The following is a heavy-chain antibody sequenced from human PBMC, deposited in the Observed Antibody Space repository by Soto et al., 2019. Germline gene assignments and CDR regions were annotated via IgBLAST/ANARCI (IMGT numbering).Heavy chain of an antibody. J-gene: IGHJ4*01. Sequence: PGGSLRLSCAASGFTFSNYGMHWVRQAPGKGLEWVAVISYDGSNNYYADSVKGRFTISRDNSKNTMYLQMNSLRAEDTAMYYCAKEAQVGSDWSLGFHYWGQGTLVTVSS. CDR1: GFTFSNYG. V-gene: IGHV3-30*18. CDR2: ISYDGSNN. CDR3: AKEAQVGSDWSLGFHY. D-gene: IGHD6-19*01.